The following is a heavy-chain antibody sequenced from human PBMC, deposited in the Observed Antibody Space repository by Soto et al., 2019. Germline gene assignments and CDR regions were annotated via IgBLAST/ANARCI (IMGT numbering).Heavy chain of an antibody. Sequence: HPGGSLRLSCAASGFTFSSYAMHWVRQAPGKGLEWVAVISYDGSNKYYADSVKGRFTISRDNPKNTLYLQMNSLRAEDTAVYYCARDHVKTSNIYSSSWYDYYYYGMDVWGQGTTVTVSS. D-gene: IGHD6-13*01. CDR3: ARDHVKTSNIYSSSWYDYYYYGMDV. CDR2: ISYDGSNK. V-gene: IGHV3-30-3*01. CDR1: GFTFSSYA. J-gene: IGHJ6*02.